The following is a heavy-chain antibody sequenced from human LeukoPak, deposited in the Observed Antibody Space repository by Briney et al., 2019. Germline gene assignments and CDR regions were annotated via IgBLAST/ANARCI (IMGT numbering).Heavy chain of an antibody. CDR1: GFTVSSNY. V-gene: IGHV3-66*01. CDR3: ARGRLLEWFDS. Sequence: GGSLRLSCAASGFTVSSNYMNWVRQAPGKGLEWVSLISSGGRTYYADSVKGRFTISRDNSKNTLYLQMNSQRVEDTAVYYCARGRLLEWFDSWGQGTLVSVSS. CDR2: ISSGGRT. J-gene: IGHJ5*02. D-gene: IGHD3-3*01.